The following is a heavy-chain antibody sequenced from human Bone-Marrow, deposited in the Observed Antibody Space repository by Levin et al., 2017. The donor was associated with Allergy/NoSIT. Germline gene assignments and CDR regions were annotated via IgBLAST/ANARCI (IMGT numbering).Heavy chain of an antibody. D-gene: IGHD3/OR15-3a*01. CDR3: AKVRRGLDAFDI. CDR1: GYTLIELS. CDR2: FDPENGET. Sequence: ASVKVSCKVSGYTLIELSMHWVRQAPGKGLEWMGGFDPENGETVYAQKFQGRVTMTEDSSTDTAYMDLSSLRSEDTALYYCAKVRRGLDAFDIWGQGTMVTVSS. V-gene: IGHV1-24*01. J-gene: IGHJ3*02.